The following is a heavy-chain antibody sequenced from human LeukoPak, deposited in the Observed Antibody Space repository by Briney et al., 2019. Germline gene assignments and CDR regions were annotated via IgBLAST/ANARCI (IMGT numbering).Heavy chain of an antibody. CDR2: IYYSGST. D-gene: IGHD1-26*01. CDR3: ASSGSYYYYMDV. V-gene: IGHV4-59*01. Sequence: DPSETLSLTCTVSGGSISSYYWSWIRQPPGKGLEWIGYIYYSGSTNYNPSLKSRVTISVDTTKNQFSLKLSSVTAADTAVYYCASSGSYYYYMDVWGKGTTVTISS. CDR1: GGSISSYY. J-gene: IGHJ6*03.